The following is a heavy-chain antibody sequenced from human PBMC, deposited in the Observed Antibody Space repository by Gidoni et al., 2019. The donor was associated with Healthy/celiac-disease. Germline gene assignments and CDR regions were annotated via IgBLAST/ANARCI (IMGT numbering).Heavy chain of an antibody. CDR2: ISAYNGNT. D-gene: IGHD3-16*02. Sequence: QVQLVQSGAEVKKPGASVKVSCKASGYTFTSYGISWVRQAPGQGLEWMGWISAYNGNTNYAQKLQGRVTMTTDTSTSTAYMELRSLRSDDTAVYYCARPNIGYVWGSYHPHAFDIWGQGTMVTVSS. J-gene: IGHJ3*02. V-gene: IGHV1-18*01. CDR1: GYTFTSYG. CDR3: ARPNIGYVWGSYHPHAFDI.